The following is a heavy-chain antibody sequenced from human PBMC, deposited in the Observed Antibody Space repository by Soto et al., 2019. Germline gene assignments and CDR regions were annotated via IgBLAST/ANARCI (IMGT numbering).Heavy chain of an antibody. CDR1: GYTFTGYA. CDR2: INAGNGNT. J-gene: IGHJ4*02. V-gene: IGHV1-3*05. D-gene: IGHD6-19*01. Sequence: QVQLVQSGAEEKKPGASVKVSCKASGYTFTGYAMHWVRQAPGHRLEWMGWINAGNGNTKYSQKFQGXVXXXRXXSASTAYMELSSLRSEDTAVYYCARAVAVPADFDFWGQGTLVTVSS. CDR3: ARAVAVPADFDF.